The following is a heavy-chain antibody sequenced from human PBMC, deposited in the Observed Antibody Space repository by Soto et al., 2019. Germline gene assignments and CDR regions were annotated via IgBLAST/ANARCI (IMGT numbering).Heavy chain of an antibody. J-gene: IGHJ4*02. CDR1: GYTLTNFY. CDR3: ARGLGSGDY. D-gene: IGHD6-25*01. V-gene: IGHV1-46*03. Sequence: QVQLVQSGAEVKKPGASVKVSCKASGYTLTNFYIHWVRQAPGQGLEWMGIINPNGGSTNYAHNFQGRVTITRDTSTSTVYMDMSSLRSEVTAVYYCARGLGSGDYWGRGTLVTVSS. CDR2: INPNGGST.